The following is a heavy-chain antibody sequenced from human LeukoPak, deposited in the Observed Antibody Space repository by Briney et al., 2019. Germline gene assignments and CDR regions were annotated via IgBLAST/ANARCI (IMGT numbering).Heavy chain of an antibody. D-gene: IGHD3-3*01. CDR2: MNPNSGNT. V-gene: IGHV1-8*01. Sequence: ASVNVSCKASGYTFTSYDINWVRQATGQGLEWMGWMNPNSGNTGYAQKFQGRVTMTRNTSISTAYMELSSLRSEDTAVYYCARRRYYDFWSGYYYWYYYYGMDVWGQGTTVTVSS. J-gene: IGHJ6*02. CDR1: GYTFTSYD. CDR3: ARRRYYDFWSGYYYWYYYYGMDV.